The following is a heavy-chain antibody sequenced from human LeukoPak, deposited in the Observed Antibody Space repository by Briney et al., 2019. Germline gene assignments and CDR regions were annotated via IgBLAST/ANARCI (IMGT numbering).Heavy chain of an antibody. Sequence: GASVKVSCKASGYTFTSYGISWVRQAPGQGLEWMGWISAYNGNTNYAQKLQGGVTMTTDTSTSTAYMELRSLRSDDTAVCYCARGYSSGWYESNAFDIWGQGTMVTVSS. CDR1: GYTFTSYG. D-gene: IGHD6-19*01. CDR3: ARGYSSGWYESNAFDI. V-gene: IGHV1-18*01. J-gene: IGHJ3*02. CDR2: ISAYNGNT.